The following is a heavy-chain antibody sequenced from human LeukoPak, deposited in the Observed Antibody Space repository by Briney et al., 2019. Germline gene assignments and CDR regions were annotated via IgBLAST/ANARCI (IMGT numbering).Heavy chain of an antibody. CDR2: IRYDGSNK. CDR1: GFTFSSYG. CDR3: AKVIGDQSLYFDY. J-gene: IGHJ4*02. Sequence: GGSLRLSCAASGFTFSSYGMHWVRQAPGKGLEWVAFIRYDGSNKYYADSVKGRFTISRDNSKNTLYLQMNSLRAEDTAVYYCAKVIGDQSLYFDYWGQGTLVTVSS. V-gene: IGHV3-30*02. D-gene: IGHD2-21*01.